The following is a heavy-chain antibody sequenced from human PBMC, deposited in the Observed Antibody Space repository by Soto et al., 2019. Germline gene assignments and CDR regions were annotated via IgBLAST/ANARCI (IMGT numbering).Heavy chain of an antibody. D-gene: IGHD3-16*02. CDR2: IWYDGSNK. CDR3: ARGGEIVYDYIWGSYRY. CDR1: GFTFSSYG. V-gene: IGHV3-33*01. Sequence: QVQLVESGGGVVQPGRSLRLSCAASGFTFSSYGMHWVRQAPGKGLEWVAVIWYDGSNKYYADSVKGRFTISRDNSKNTPYLQMNSLRAEDTAVYYCARGGEIVYDYIWGSYRYWGQGTLVTVSS. J-gene: IGHJ4*02.